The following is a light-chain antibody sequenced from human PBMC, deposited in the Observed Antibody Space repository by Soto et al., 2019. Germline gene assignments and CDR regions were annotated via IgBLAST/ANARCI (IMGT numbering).Light chain of an antibody. CDR1: QSIDYW. Sequence: DIQMTQSPSTLSASVADKVTITCRARQSIDYWLAWYQQKPGKAPKLLISDASSLQRGVPSRFRGSGSGTEFTLTISSLQPDDSATYYCQQYKSYSLWTFGQGTKVDIK. CDR2: DAS. V-gene: IGKV1-5*01. CDR3: QQYKSYSLWT. J-gene: IGKJ1*01.